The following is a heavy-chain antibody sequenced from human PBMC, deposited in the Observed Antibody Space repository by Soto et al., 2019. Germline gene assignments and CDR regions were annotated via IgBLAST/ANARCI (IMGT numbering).Heavy chain of an antibody. Sequence: EVQLLESGGGLVQPGGSLRLSCAASGFTFSSYAMSWVRQAPGKGLEWVSAISGSGGSTYYADSVKGRFTISRDNSKNTLYLQMNSLRAEDTAVYYCAKDRMSPVTYAYYFYYWGQGTLVTVSS. CDR3: AKDRMSPVTYAYYFYY. CDR2: ISGSGGST. J-gene: IGHJ4*02. V-gene: IGHV3-23*01. D-gene: IGHD4-4*01. CDR1: GFTFSSYA.